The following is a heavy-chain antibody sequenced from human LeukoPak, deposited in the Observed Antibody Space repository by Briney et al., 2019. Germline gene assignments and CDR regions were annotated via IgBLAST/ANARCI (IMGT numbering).Heavy chain of an antibody. Sequence: PGGSLRLSCTTSGLTFSTSGFNWVRQAPGKGLEWVASIGPTGFDRYHADSIKGRFTISRDNANNFLYLQMDSLRAEDTAVYYCSTETNGRHYDYWGQRTLLTVSS. CDR3: STETNGRHYDY. CDR1: GLTFSTSG. V-gene: IGHV3-21*06. J-gene: IGHJ4*02. D-gene: IGHD1-14*01. CDR2: IGPTGFDR.